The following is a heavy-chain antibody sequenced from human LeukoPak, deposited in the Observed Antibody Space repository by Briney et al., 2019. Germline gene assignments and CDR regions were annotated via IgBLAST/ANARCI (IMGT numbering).Heavy chain of an antibody. Sequence: SETLSLNCSGYGGSIRSVRYYWRWLGQPAGKGLEWIGRIYTSGSTNHNPSLKSRVTISVDTSKNQFSLKLSSVTAADTAVYYCARAGFTIFDYWGQGTLVTVSS. V-gene: IGHV4-61*02. CDR1: GGSIRSVRYY. J-gene: IGHJ4*02. CDR3: ARAGFTIFDY. CDR2: IYTSGST. D-gene: IGHD2-2*01.